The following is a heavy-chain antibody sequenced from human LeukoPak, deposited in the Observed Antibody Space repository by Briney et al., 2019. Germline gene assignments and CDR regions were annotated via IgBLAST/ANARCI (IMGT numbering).Heavy chain of an antibody. CDR2: MNPNSGNT. CDR3: ARGPRYGSGSYYMDV. CDR1: GYTFTSYD. D-gene: IGHD3-10*01. V-gene: IGHV1-8*01. Sequence: GASVTVSFKASGYTFTSYDINWVRQATGQGLEWMGWMNPNSGNTGYAQKFQGRVTMTRNTSISTAYMELSSLRSEDTAVYYCARGPRYGSGSYYMDVWGKGTTVTVSS. J-gene: IGHJ6*03.